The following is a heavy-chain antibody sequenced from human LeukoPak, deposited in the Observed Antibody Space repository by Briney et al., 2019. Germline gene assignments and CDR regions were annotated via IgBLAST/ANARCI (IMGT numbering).Heavy chain of an antibody. J-gene: IGHJ4*02. CDR2: ISSSGSTI. Sequence: PGGSLRLSCAASGFTFSSYEMNGVRQARGKGLVWVSYISSSGSTIFYAVSVRRRFTISRDNAKNSLYLQMNSLRAEDTAVYYCARGGIQLWSAFDYWGQGTLVTVSS. CDR3: ARGGIQLWSAFDY. V-gene: IGHV3-48*03. D-gene: IGHD5-18*01. CDR1: GFTFSSYE.